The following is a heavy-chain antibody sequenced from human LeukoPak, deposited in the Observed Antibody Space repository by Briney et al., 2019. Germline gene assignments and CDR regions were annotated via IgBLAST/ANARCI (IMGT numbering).Heavy chain of an antibody. CDR2: IYYRGST. J-gene: IGHJ3*02. CDR3: ARAEAGTDAFDI. V-gene: IGHV4-59*01. Sequence: SETLSLTCTVSGGSISSYYWSWIRQPPGKGLEWSGYIYYRGSTNYNPSLKSRVTISVDTSNNQFSLTLSSVTAADTAVYYCARAEAGTDAFDIWGQGTMVTVSS. CDR1: GGSISSYY.